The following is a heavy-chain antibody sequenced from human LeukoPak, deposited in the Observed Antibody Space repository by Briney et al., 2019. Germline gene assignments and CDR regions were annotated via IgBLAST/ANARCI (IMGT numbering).Heavy chain of an antibody. CDR1: GASISNTRHY. Sequence: ASETLSLTCTVSGASISNTRHYWGWICQPPGKGLEWIASTYHTGRSYYSPSLKTRVSLSMDNANNQFSLKLTSVTAADTALYYCVRQDHDILTALQDSWGQGILVTVSS. J-gene: IGHJ4*02. CDR2: TYHTGRS. V-gene: IGHV4-39*01. D-gene: IGHD3-9*01. CDR3: VRQDHDILTALQDS.